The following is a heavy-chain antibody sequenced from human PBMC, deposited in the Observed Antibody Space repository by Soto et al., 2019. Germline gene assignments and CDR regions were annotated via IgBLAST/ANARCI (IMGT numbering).Heavy chain of an antibody. D-gene: IGHD2-15*01. Sequence: QLQLQESGSGLVKPSQTLSLTCAVSGGSISSGGYSWSWIRQPPGKGLEWIGYIYHSGSTYYNPSLKSRVTISVDRSKNQFSLKLSSVTAADTAVYYCARDHSYCSGGSCYLWNWFDPWGQGTLVTVSS. CDR2: IYHSGST. J-gene: IGHJ5*02. CDR3: ARDHSYCSGGSCYLWNWFDP. CDR1: GGSISSGGYS. V-gene: IGHV4-30-2*01.